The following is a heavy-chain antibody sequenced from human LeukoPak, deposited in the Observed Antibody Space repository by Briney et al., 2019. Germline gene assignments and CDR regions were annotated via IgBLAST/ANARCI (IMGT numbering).Heavy chain of an antibody. Sequence: GASVNVSCKASGYTFTSYGISWVRQAPGQGLEWMGWISAYNGNTNYAQKLQGRVTMTTDTSTSTAYMELRSLRSDDTAVYYCAKSGNYYGSGSPTWFDPWGQGTLVTVSS. D-gene: IGHD3-10*01. CDR2: ISAYNGNT. CDR1: GYTFTSYG. CDR3: AKSGNYYGSGSPTWFDP. J-gene: IGHJ5*02. V-gene: IGHV1-18*01.